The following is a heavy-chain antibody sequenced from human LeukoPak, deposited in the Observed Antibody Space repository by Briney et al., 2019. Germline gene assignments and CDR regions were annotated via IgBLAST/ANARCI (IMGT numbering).Heavy chain of an antibody. V-gene: IGHV3-30*02. CDR1: GFTFSSYG. J-gene: IGHJ4*02. D-gene: IGHD2-2*01. CDR2: IRYDGSNK. Sequence: PGGSLRLSCAASGFTFSSYGMHWVRQAPGKGLEWVAFIRYDGSNKYYADSVKGRFTISRDNSKNTLYLQMNSLRAEDTAVYYCAKPMFVVPAATSDYWGQGTLVTVSS. CDR3: AKPMFVVPAATSDY.